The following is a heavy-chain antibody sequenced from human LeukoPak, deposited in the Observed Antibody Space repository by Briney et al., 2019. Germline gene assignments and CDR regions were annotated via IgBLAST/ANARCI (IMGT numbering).Heavy chain of an antibody. CDR2: IKSKGDRETT. CDR3: ATDLALTMIRGVIVH. J-gene: IGHJ4*02. V-gene: IGHV3-15*01. Sequence: PGGSLRLSCAASGFTFTNAWMTWVRQAPGKGLEWVGRIKSKGDRETTDYAAPVKGRFIMSRDDSKATLFLQMYSLNADDTAVYYCATDLALTMIRGVIVHWGLGALVTVSS. CDR1: GFTFTNAW. D-gene: IGHD3-10*01.